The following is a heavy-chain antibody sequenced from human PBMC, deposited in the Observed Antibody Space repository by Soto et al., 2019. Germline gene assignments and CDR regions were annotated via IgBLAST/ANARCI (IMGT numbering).Heavy chain of an antibody. J-gene: IGHJ6*04. V-gene: IGHV4-59*02. CDR1: GGSVTTYS. D-gene: IGHD2-2*01. CDR2: ISYSGST. CDR3: ARASYHSFKYV. Sequence: PSETLSLTCTVSGGSVTTYSWGWIRQPPGKELEWVGYISYSGSTNYNPSLKSRVTISRVTSKNQFSLNLVSVTAADTAVYYCARASYHSFKYVWGKGTTVTGSS.